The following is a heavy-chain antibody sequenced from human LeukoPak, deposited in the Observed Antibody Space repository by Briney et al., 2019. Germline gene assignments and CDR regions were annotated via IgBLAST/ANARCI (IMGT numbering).Heavy chain of an antibody. J-gene: IGHJ6*02. V-gene: IGHV1-2*02. D-gene: IGHD2-15*01. Sequence: GASVKVSCKASGYIFTGYYMHWVRQAPGQGLEWMGWINPNSGGTNYAQKFQGRVTMTRDTSISTAYMELSRLRSDDTAVYYCARLLVVVAATAPNYYYGMDVWGQGTTVTVSS. CDR2: INPNSGGT. CDR3: ARLLVVVAATAPNYYYGMDV. CDR1: GYIFTGYY.